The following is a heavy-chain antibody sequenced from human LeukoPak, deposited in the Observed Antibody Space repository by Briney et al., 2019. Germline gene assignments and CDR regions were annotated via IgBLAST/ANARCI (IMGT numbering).Heavy chain of an antibody. Sequence: ASVKVSCKASGYTFTSYDINWVRQATGQGLEWMGWMDPNSGNTGYAQKFQGRVTMTRNTSISTAYMELSSLRSEDTAVYYCARGGYSSSWTASLDPWGQGTLVTVSS. V-gene: IGHV1-8*01. CDR2: MDPNSGNT. CDR1: GYTFTSYD. J-gene: IGHJ5*02. D-gene: IGHD6-13*01. CDR3: ARGGYSSSWTASLDP.